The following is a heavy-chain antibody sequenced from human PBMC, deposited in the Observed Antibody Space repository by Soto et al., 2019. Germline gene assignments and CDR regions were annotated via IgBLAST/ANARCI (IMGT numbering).Heavy chain of an antibody. CDR1: SGFTFRSYW. J-gene: IGHJ4*02. CDR3: AGGGGWESDS. Sequence: EVQLVESGGGLVQPGGPLRLSCAASSGFTFRSYWMNWVRQAPGKGLEWVANIKQDGSEKNYGDSVKGRFTISRDNAKNSLYLQMNGLRADDTAVYYCAGGGGWESDSWGQGTLVIVSS. D-gene: IGHD6-19*01. V-gene: IGHV3-7*01. CDR2: IKQDGSEK.